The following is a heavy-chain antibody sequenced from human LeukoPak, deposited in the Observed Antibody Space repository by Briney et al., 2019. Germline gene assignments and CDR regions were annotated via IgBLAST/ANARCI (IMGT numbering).Heavy chain of an antibody. D-gene: IGHD3-16*01. CDR1: GFTFSSYA. J-gene: IGHJ4*02. Sequence: GGSLRPSCAASGFTFSSYAMHWVRQAPGKGLEWVTVISYDGSNKYYADSVKGRFTISRDNSKNTLYLQMNSLRAEDTAVYYCARGWYGGFGYFDYWGQGTLVTVSS. CDR2: ISYDGSNK. CDR3: ARGWYGGFGYFDY. V-gene: IGHV3-30*04.